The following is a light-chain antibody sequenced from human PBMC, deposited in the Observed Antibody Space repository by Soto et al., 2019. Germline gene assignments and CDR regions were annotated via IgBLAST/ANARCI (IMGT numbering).Light chain of an antibody. J-gene: IGLJ2*01. CDR1: SSDVGGYHY. CDR2: EVN. CDR3: SSYTSSSTVV. Sequence: QSALTQPASVSGSPGQSITISCTGTSSDVGGYHYVSWYQQHPGKAPKLMIYEVNNRPSGVSNRFSGSKSGNTASLTISGLQAEDEADYYCSSYTSSSTVVFGGGTKLTVL. V-gene: IGLV2-14*01.